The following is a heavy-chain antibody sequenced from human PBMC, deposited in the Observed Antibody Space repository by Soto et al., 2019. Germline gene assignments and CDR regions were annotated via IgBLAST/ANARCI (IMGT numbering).Heavy chain of an antibody. Sequence: QVQLVESGGGVVQPGRSLRLSCAASGFTFSSYAMHWVRQAPGKGLEWVAVISYDGSNKYYADSVKGRFTISRDNSKNTLYLQMNSLRAEDTAVYYCARALGGATTFDYWGQGTLVTVS. CDR3: ARALGGATTFDY. D-gene: IGHD1-26*01. J-gene: IGHJ4*02. CDR2: ISYDGSNK. V-gene: IGHV3-30-3*01. CDR1: GFTFSSYA.